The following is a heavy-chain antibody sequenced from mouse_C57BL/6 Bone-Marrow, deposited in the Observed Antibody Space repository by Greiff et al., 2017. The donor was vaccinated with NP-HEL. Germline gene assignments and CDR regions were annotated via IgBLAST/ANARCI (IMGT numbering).Heavy chain of an antibody. V-gene: IGHV5-17*01. Sequence: DVKLVESGGGLVKPGGSLKLSCAASGFTFSDYGMHWVRQAPEKGLEWVAYISSGSSTIYYADTVKGRFTISRDNAKNTLFLQMTSLRSEDTAMYYCARDYSNYGYAMDYWGQGTSVTVSS. CDR3: ARDYSNYGYAMDY. D-gene: IGHD2-5*01. CDR1: GFTFSDYG. J-gene: IGHJ4*01. CDR2: ISSGSSTI.